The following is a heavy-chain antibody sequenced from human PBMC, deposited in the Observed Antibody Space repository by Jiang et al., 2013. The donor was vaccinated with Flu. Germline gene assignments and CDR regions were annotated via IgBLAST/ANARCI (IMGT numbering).Heavy chain of an antibody. Sequence: SGGSISDSSDYWGWDPAAPRKGPGVDWQYVPLVGITYYSPSLKSRLTMSVDTSKKQFFLRLSYVVAADTAIYYCARDRDIVSRGGFDFWGQGTLVTVSS. J-gene: IGHJ4*02. CDR2: VPLVGIT. D-gene: IGHD5/OR15-5a*01. CDR1: GGSISDSSDY. CDR3: ARDRDIVSRGGFDF. V-gene: IGHV4-39*07.